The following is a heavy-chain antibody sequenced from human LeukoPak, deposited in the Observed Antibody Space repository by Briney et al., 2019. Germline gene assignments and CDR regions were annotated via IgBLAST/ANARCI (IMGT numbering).Heavy chain of an antibody. Sequence: GGSLRLSCAASGFALSKYWMSWVRQAPGKGLEWVANIKQDESEKYYVDSVKGRFTISRDNSKNTLDLQMSSLRAEDTAVYYCARDVLREGSSYNWGQGTLVTVSS. J-gene: IGHJ4*02. V-gene: IGHV3-7*01. CDR2: IKQDESEK. CDR3: ARDVLREGSSYN. D-gene: IGHD3-10*01. CDR1: GFALSKYW.